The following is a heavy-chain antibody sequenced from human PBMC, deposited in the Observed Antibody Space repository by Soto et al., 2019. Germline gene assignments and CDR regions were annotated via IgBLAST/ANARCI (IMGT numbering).Heavy chain of an antibody. CDR2: IYYSGST. V-gene: IGHV4-31*03. CDR3: ARAPSYGGNSEEFDY. J-gene: IGHJ4*02. Sequence: QVQLQESGPGLVKPSQTLSLTCSVSGGSVSSGDYYWSWIRQHPGKGLEWIGYIYYSGSTYYKPSLKSRVTISVDTSKNQFSLKLGSVTAADTAVYYCARAPSYGGNSEEFDYWGQGTLVTVSS. D-gene: IGHD4-17*01. CDR1: GGSVSSGDYY.